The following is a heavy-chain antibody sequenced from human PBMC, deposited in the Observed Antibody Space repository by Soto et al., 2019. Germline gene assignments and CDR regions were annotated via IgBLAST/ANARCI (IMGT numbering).Heavy chain of an antibody. CDR3: AKDDYYDSSLDY. CDR2: ISGSGGST. D-gene: IGHD3-22*01. J-gene: IGHJ4*01. Sequence: GGSLRLSCAASGSTFSSYAMSWVRQAPGKGLEWVSAISGSGGSTYYADSVKGRFTISRDNSKNTLYLQMNSLRAEDTAVYYCAKDDYYDSSLDYWGQGTLVTVSS. V-gene: IGHV3-23*01. CDR1: GSTFSSYA.